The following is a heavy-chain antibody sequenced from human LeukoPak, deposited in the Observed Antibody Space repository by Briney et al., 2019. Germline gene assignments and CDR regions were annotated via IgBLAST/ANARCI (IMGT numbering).Heavy chain of an antibody. CDR3: ARAGDYYDSSGYLFHGVNDY. J-gene: IGHJ4*02. CDR1: GYTFTSYG. CDR2: ISAYNGNT. Sequence: ASVKVSCKASGYTFTSYGISWVRQAPGQGLEWMGWISAYNGNTNYAQKLQGRVTMTTDTSTSTAYMELRSLRSDDTAVYYCARAGDYYDSSGYLFHGVNDYWGQGTLVTVSS. D-gene: IGHD3-22*01. V-gene: IGHV1-18*01.